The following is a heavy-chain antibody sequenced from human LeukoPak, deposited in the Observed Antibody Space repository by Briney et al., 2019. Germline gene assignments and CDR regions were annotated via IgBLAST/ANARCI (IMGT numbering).Heavy chain of an antibody. CDR1: GFTFSSYG. V-gene: IGHV3-30*18. D-gene: IGHD6-19*01. CDR2: FSYDGSNK. J-gene: IGHJ4*02. CDR3: AKVRSSGCLDCYFDY. Sequence: AGGSLRLSCAASGFTFSSYGMHWVRQAPGKGLEWVAVFSYDGSNKYYADSVKGRFTISRDNSKNTVYLQVNSLRAEDTAVYYCAKVRSSGCLDCYFDYWGRGTLVTVSS.